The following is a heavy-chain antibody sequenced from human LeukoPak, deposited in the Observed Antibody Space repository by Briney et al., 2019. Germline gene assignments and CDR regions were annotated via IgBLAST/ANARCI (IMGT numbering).Heavy chain of an antibody. J-gene: IGHJ4*02. Sequence: ASVKVSCKASGYTFTGYYMHWVRQAPGQGLEWMGCINPNSGDTNYAQRFQGRVTMTRDTSISTAYMELSRLRSDDTAVYYCARVSVAGTPDRDYFDYWGQGTLVTVSS. CDR3: ARVSVAGTPDRDYFDY. CDR1: GYTFTGYY. V-gene: IGHV1-2*02. D-gene: IGHD6-19*01. CDR2: INPNSGDT.